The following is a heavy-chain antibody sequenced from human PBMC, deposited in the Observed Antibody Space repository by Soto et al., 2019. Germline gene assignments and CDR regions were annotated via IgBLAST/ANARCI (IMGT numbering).Heavy chain of an antibody. CDR1: GGSISVHY. J-gene: IGHJ6*02. Sequence: SQMLSLTCTVCGGSISVHYWNWIRQPPGKGLEWIGHIYSTESNYNPSLQSRLTISVDTSKNQFSLKLTSVTAADTAVYFCAREDDGGDRDYYGLDVWGQGTTVTVSS. CDR2: IYSTES. V-gene: IGHV4-4*08. CDR3: AREDDGGDRDYYGLDV. D-gene: IGHD2-21*02.